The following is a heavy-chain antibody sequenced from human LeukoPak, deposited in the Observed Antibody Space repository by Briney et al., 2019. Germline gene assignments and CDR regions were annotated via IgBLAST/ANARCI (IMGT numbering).Heavy chain of an antibody. CDR3: AKDPGYDILTGYFDY. CDR2: IRYDGNNK. D-gene: IGHD3-9*01. CDR1: GFTFSSYG. J-gene: IGHJ4*02. V-gene: IGHV3-30*02. Sequence: GGSLRLSCAASGFTFSSYGMHWVRQAPGKGLEWVAFIRYDGNNKYSADSVEGRFTISRDNSKNTLYLQMNSLRAEDTAFYYCAKDPGYDILTGYFDYWGQGTLVTVSS.